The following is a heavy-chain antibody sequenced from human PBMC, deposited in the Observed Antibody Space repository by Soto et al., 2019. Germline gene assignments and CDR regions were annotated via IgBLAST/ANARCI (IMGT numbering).Heavy chain of an antibody. D-gene: IGHD3-3*01. CDR1: GGSISSYY. J-gene: IGHJ6*02. Sequence: SETLSLTCTVSGGSISSYYWSWIRQPPGKGLEWIGYIYYSGSTNYNPSLKSRVTISVDTSKNQFSLKLSSVTAADTAVYYCARVSYYDFWSGYSLGGMDVWGQGTTVTVSS. CDR2: IYYSGST. CDR3: ARVSYYDFWSGYSLGGMDV. V-gene: IGHV4-59*01.